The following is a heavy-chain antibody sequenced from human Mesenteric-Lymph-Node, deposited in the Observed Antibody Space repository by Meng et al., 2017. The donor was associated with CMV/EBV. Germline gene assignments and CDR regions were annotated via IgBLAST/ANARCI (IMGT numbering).Heavy chain of an antibody. CDR2: ISNSGDST. CDR1: RFTFSTYV. V-gene: IGHV3-23*01. J-gene: IGHJ4*02. D-gene: IGHD1-26*01. CDR3: AKAIDFDY. Sequence: GESLKISCAASRFTFSTYVMNWVRQAPGRGLEWVSTISNSGDSTYSADSVKGRFTISRDTSKNTLYLQMNSLRVEDTALYYCAKAIDFDYWGQGTLVTVSS.